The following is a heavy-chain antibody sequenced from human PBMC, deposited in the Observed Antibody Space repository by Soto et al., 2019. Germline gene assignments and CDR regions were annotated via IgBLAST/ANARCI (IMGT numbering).Heavy chain of an antibody. CDR2: IYYSGST. V-gene: IGHV4-59*01. J-gene: IGHJ6*02. Sequence: NPSETLSLTCTVSGGSISTYYWSWIRQPPGKGLEWIGYIYYSGSTSYNPSLKSRVTISVDTSKNQFSLKLRSVTAADTAVYYCASDRSSGWDQGYGMDAWGQGTTVTVSS. D-gene: IGHD6-19*01. CDR3: ASDRSSGWDQGYGMDA. CDR1: GGSISTYY.